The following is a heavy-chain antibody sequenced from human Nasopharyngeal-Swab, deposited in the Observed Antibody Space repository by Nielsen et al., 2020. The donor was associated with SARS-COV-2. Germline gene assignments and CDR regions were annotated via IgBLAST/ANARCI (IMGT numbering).Heavy chain of an antibody. CDR1: GFTFSSYS. Sequence: GESLKISCAASGFTFSSYSMNWVRQAPGKGLEWVSYISSSSSTIYYADPVKGRITIFRDNAKNSLHLQMNSLRAEDTAVYYCARGDYYDSSGYYTYWGQGTLVTVSS. J-gene: IGHJ4*02. V-gene: IGHV3-48*04. CDR3: ARGDYYDSSGYYTY. CDR2: ISSSSSTI. D-gene: IGHD3-22*01.